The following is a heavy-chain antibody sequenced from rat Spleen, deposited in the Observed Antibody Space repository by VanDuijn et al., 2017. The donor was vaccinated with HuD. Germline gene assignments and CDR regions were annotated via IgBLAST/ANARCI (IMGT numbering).Heavy chain of an antibody. Sequence: EVKLVESGGGLVQPGNSLTLSCVASGFTFSKYGMHWIRQAPKKGLEWIAMIYYDSSKMYSADTVKGRFTISRDNSKNTLYLEMNSLRSEDTAMYYCAALGTSFDYWGQGVMVTVSS. CDR1: GFTFSKYG. V-gene: IGHV5-54*01. CDR3: AALGTSFDY. J-gene: IGHJ2*01. D-gene: IGHD4-6*01. CDR2: IYYDSSKM.